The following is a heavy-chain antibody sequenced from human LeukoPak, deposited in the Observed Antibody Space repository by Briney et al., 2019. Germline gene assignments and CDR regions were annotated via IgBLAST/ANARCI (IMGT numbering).Heavy chain of an antibody. CDR3: AKEQYYYDSSGYYAVDY. CDR2: ISYDGSNK. D-gene: IGHD3-22*01. J-gene: IGHJ4*02. V-gene: IGHV3-30*18. CDR1: GFTFSSYG. Sequence: GGSLRLSCAASGFTFSSYGMHWVRQAPGKGLEWVAVISYDGSNKYYADSVKGRFTISRDNSKNTLYLQMNSLRAEDMAVYYCAKEQYYYDSSGYYAVDYWGQGTLVTVSS.